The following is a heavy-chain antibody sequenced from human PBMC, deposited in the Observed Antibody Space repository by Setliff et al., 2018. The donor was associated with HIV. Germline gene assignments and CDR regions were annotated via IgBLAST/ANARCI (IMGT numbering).Heavy chain of an antibody. CDR2: ISFHGRNK. Sequence: LRLSCAASGFTFSDYGMHWVRQAPGKGLEWVALISFHGRNKYYADSVKGRFTISRDNAKNSLYLQMNSLRAEDTAVYYCTRDYAYDWNSVMDVWGKGTTVTVSS. J-gene: IGHJ6*03. V-gene: IGHV3-30*03. CDR1: GFTFSDYG. D-gene: IGHD1-7*01. CDR3: TRDYAYDWNSVMDV.